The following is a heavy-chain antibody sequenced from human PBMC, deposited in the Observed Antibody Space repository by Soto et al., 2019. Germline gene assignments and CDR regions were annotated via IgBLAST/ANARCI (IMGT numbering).Heavy chain of an antibody. CDR1: AFNLTKDR. CDR3: ARESEDLTSNFDY. V-gene: IGHV3-21*06. Sequence: GGPLDPPCGAPAFNLTKDRMNWVREDPGKGLEWVSSISSTTNYIYYGDSMKGRFTISRDNAKNSLYLEMNSLRAEDTAVYYCARESEDLTSNFDYWGQGTLVTVSS. CDR2: ISSTTNYI. J-gene: IGHJ4*02.